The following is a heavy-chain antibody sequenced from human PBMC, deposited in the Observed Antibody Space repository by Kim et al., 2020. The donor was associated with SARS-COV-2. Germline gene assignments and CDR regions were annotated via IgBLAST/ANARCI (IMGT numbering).Heavy chain of an antibody. CDR3: ARDGSGSYYNVGDY. J-gene: IGHJ4*02. Sequence: ADSVKGRFTISRDNSKHTLYLQMNSLRAEDTAVYYCARDGSGSYYNVGDYWGQGTLVTVSS. D-gene: IGHD3-10*01. V-gene: IGHV3-30*01.